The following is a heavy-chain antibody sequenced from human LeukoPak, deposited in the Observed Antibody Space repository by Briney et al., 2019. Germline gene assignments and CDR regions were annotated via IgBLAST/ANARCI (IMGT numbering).Heavy chain of an antibody. CDR2: IYSGGST. CDR1: GFTVSSNY. D-gene: IGHD2-15*01. V-gene: IGHV3-66*01. CDR3: ARARTHNWFDP. J-gene: IGHJ5*02. Sequence: GGSLRLSCAASGFTVSSNYMSWVRQAPGKGLEWVSVIYSGGSTYYADSVKGRFTISRDNSKNTLYLQMNSLRAEDTAVYYCARARTHNWFDPWGQGTLVTVSS.